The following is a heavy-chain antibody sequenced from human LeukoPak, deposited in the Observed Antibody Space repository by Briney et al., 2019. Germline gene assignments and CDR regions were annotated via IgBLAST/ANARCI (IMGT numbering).Heavy chain of an antibody. CDR2: IYYSGST. D-gene: IGHD6-13*01. Sequence: PSETLSLTCTVSGGSISSSSYYWGWIRQPPGKGLAWIGSIYYSGSTYYNPSLKSRVTISVDTSKNQFSLRLSSVTAADTAMYYCAREGGSSSSLDSWGQGTLVTVSS. J-gene: IGHJ4*02. CDR3: AREGGSSSSLDS. CDR1: GGSISSSSYY. V-gene: IGHV4-39*02.